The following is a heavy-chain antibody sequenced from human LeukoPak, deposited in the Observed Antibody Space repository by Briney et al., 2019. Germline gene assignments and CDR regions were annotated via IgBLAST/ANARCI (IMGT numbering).Heavy chain of an antibody. D-gene: IGHD4-17*01. V-gene: IGHV3-30*01. J-gene: IGHJ4*02. CDR2: MSYDGSNE. Sequence: PGRSLRLSCAASGFTFSSFAVHWVRQAPGKGLEWVAVMSYDGSNEYYADSVKGRFTVSRDNSKSTLYLQINSLRAEDTAVYYCARGIGYGFFDYWGQGTLVNVSS. CDR1: GFTFSSFA. CDR3: ARGIGYGFFDY.